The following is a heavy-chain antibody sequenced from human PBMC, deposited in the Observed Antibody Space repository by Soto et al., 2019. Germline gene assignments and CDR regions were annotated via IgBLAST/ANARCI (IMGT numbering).Heavy chain of an antibody. V-gene: IGHV4-30-4*01. J-gene: IGHJ5*02. D-gene: IGHD3-3*01. CDR1: GGSISSGDYH. Sequence: SETLSLTCTVSGGSISSGDYHWIWIRHPPGKGLEWIGYIYYSGSTYYNPSLKSRVTISVDTSKNQFSLKLSSVTAADTAVYYCARVWSGYYDEYNWFDPWGQGTLVTVSS. CDR3: ARVWSGYYDEYNWFDP. CDR2: IYYSGST.